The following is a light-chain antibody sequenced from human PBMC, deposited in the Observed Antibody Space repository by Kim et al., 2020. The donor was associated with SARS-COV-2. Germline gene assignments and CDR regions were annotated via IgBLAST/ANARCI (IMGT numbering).Light chain of an antibody. CDR1: QSINSW. V-gene: IGKV1-5*01. CDR2: AAS. Sequence: DIQMTQSPSTLSASVGDRVTITCRASQSINSWLAWYQQKPGKAPKLLIYAASSLESGVPSRFSGSASGTEFTLNITSLQPDDFATYYCQQYNYYPYTCGKGTELEI. CDR3: QQYNYYPYT. J-gene: IGKJ2*01.